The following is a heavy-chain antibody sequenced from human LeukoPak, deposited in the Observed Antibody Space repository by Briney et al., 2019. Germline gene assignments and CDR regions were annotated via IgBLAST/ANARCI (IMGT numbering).Heavy chain of an antibody. CDR2: IIPIFGTA. J-gene: IGHJ4*02. Sequence: GASVKVSCKASGYTFTSYGISWVRQAPGQGLEWMGGIIPIFGTANYAQKFQGRVTITADESTSTAYMELSSLRSEDTAVYYCARGGWLQGQYYFDYWGQGTLVTVSS. D-gene: IGHD5-24*01. CDR1: GYTFTSYG. CDR3: ARGGWLQGQYYFDY. V-gene: IGHV1-69*13.